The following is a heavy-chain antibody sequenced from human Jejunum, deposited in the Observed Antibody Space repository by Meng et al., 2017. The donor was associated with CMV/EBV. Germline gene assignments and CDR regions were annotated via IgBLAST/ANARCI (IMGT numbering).Heavy chain of an antibody. Sequence: RLQLQESGPGLVKPSETLSLTCTVSDGSISTSNYYWGWIRQPPGKGLEWIGSIYYSGTTYYNPSLKSRVTISIDTSKKQFSLRLSSVTAADMAVYYCARDYNFWSAPAFDYWGQGTLVTVSS. CDR3: ARDYNFWSAPAFDY. CDR1: DGSISTSNYY. V-gene: IGHV4-39*06. J-gene: IGHJ4*02. D-gene: IGHD3-3*01. CDR2: IYYSGTT.